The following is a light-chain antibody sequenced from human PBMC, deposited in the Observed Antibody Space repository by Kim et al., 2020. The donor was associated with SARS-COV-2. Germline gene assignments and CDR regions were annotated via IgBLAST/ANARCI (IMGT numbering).Light chain of an antibody. CDR3: QQSYSTPPVT. Sequence: SVGDRVTITCRASQSISSYLNWYQQKPGKAPKLLIYAASSLQSGVPSRFSGSGSGTDFTLTISSLQPEDFATYYCQQSYSTPPVTFGQGTRLEIK. J-gene: IGKJ5*01. CDR1: QSISSY. CDR2: AAS. V-gene: IGKV1-39*01.